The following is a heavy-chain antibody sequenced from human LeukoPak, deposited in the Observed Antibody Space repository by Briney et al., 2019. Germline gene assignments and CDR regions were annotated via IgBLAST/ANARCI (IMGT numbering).Heavy chain of an antibody. V-gene: IGHV4-39*07. Sequence: PPETPSLTCTVSGGSISSSTYYWSWIRQPPGKGLEWIGSINYNGNTFYKPSLQSRVTISLDTSKNHFSLKLISVTAADTAVYYCAREVASSPNNWGQGTLVTVSS. J-gene: IGHJ4*02. CDR1: GGSISSSTYY. CDR3: AREVASSPNN. CDR2: INYNGNT. D-gene: IGHD6-6*01.